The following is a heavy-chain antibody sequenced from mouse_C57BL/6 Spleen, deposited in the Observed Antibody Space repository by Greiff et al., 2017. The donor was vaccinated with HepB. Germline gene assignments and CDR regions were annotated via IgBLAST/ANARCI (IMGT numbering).Heavy chain of an antibody. CDR2: ISDGGSYT. CDR3: AREITAVGGYFDV. Sequence: EVKLQESGGGLVKPGGSLKLSCAASGFTFSSYAMSWVRQTPEKRLEWVATISDGGSYTYYPDNVKGRFTISRDNAKNNLYLQIGHLKSEDTAMYYCAREITAVGGYFDVWGTGTTVTVSS. D-gene: IGHD1-1*01. J-gene: IGHJ1*03. V-gene: IGHV5-4*01. CDR1: GFTFSSYA.